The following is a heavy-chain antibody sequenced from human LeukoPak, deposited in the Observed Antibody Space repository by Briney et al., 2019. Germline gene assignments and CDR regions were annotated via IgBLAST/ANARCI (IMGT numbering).Heavy chain of an antibody. CDR1: GLTFSSYW. D-gene: IGHD3-22*01. CDR3: ARGPGYYDSSGYRYFFDY. V-gene: IGHV3-74*01. J-gene: IGHJ4*02. Sequence: GGALRLSCAASGLTFSSYWMHWVGQAPGKGLVWVPRINGDGRTTNYADSVKGQFTIYRDKARNTLYLQMNSLRAEDTAVYYCARGPGYYDSSGYRYFFDYWGQGTLVTVSS. CDR2: INGDGRTT.